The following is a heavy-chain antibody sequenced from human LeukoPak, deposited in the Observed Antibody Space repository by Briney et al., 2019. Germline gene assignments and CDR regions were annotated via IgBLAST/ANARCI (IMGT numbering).Heavy chain of an antibody. Sequence: GGSLRLSCAASGFTFSSYAMSWVRQAPGKGLEWVSAISGSGGSTYYADSVKGWFTISRDNSKNTLYLQMNSLRAEDTAVYYCAKNLIGVVIYYFDYWGQGTLVTVSS. V-gene: IGHV3-23*01. D-gene: IGHD3-3*01. CDR2: ISGSGGST. CDR1: GFTFSSYA. J-gene: IGHJ4*02. CDR3: AKNLIGVVIYYFDY.